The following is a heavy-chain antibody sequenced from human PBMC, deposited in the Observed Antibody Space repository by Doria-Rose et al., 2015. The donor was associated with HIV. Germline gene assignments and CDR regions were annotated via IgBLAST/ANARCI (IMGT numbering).Heavy chain of an antibody. D-gene: IGHD6-13*01. J-gene: IGHJ4*02. CDR2: IFSDDER. V-gene: IGHV2-26*01. Sequence: QITLKESGPVLVKPTETLTLTCTVSGVSLSSPGMGVSWIRQPPGKALEWLANIFSDDERSYKTSLKSRLNISRCTAKRQLVLPMPDMDPVDTATYYCARIKSSRWYHKYYFDFWGQGTLVIVSA. CDR3: ARIKSSRWYHKYYFDF. CDR1: GVSLSSPGMG.